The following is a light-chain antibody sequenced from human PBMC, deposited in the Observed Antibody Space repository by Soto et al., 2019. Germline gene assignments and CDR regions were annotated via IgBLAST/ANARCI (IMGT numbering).Light chain of an antibody. J-gene: IGKJ1*01. Sequence: DIQMTQSPSTLSGSVGDRVTISCRASQGIGNALGWYQQKPGKPPKVLIYGASNLQSGVPPRFSGSGSGTDFTLTISSLQAEDVAVYYCQQYYRTPPTFGQGTKVDIK. CDR2: GAS. V-gene: IGKV1-17*01. CDR1: QGIGNA. CDR3: QQYYRTPPT.